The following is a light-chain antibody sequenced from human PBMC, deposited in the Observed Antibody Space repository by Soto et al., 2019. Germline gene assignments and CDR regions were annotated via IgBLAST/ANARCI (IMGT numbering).Light chain of an antibody. CDR2: DVS. CDR3: QQYNNWPPV. CDR1: QSVSNN. J-gene: IGKJ1*01. Sequence: EIVMTQSPATLSVSPGERATLSCRASQSVSNNLAWYQQKPGQAPRLLIHDVSTRATDIPARFSGSGSGTEFALTISSLQSEDFAVYYCQQYNNWPPVFGQGTKVDTK. V-gene: IGKV3-15*01.